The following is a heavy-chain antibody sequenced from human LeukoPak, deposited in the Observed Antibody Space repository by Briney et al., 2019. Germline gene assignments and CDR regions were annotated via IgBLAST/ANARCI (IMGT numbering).Heavy chain of an antibody. CDR3: ARRSHMTYGCFDY. Sequence: PGGSLRLSCAASGFTFSSYEMNWVRQAPGKGLEWVSYIDSSGSNIHYADSVKGRFTISRDNAKNSLYLQMNSLRAEDTAIYYCARRSHMTYGCFDYWGQGTLVTVSS. CDR1: GFTFSSYE. D-gene: IGHD3-10*01. J-gene: IGHJ4*02. V-gene: IGHV3-48*03. CDR2: IDSSGSNI.